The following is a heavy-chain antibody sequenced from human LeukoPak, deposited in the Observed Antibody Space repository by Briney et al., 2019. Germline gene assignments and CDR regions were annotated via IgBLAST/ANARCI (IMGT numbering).Heavy chain of an antibody. J-gene: IGHJ3*02. CDR3: ARWLQLLGFDAFDI. V-gene: IGHV3-53*01. D-gene: IGHD5-24*01. CDR1: GFTVSSNY. Sequence: PGGSLRLSCAASGFTVSSNYMSWVRQAPGKGLEWVSVIYSGGSTYYADSVKGRFTISRDNSKNTLYLQMNSLRAEDTAVYYCARWLQLLGFDAFDIWGQGTMVTVSS. CDR2: IYSGGST.